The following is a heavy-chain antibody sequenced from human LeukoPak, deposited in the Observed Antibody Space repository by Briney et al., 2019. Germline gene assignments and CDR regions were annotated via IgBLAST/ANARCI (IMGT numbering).Heavy chain of an antibody. CDR1: GVTFNNYA. D-gene: IGHD2-2*01. V-gene: IGHV3-23*01. Sequence: PGGSLRLSCAASGVTFNNYAMSWARQAPGKGLEWVSTIGGSGSNTYYADSVKGRFTISRDNSRNTLYLQMNSLRAEDTALYYCAKDSEVVPAAPYGMDVWGQGTTVTVSS. J-gene: IGHJ6*02. CDR2: IGGSGSNT. CDR3: AKDSEVVPAAPYGMDV.